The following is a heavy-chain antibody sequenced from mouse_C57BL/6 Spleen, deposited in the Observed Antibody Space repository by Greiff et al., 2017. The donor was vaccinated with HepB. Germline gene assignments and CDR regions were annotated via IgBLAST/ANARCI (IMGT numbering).Heavy chain of an antibody. CDR2: IYPRSGNT. CDR3: ARGETMITNYAMDY. J-gene: IGHJ4*01. Sequence: QVQLKQSGAELARPGASVKLSCKASGYTFTSYGISWVKQRTGQGLEWIGEIYPRSGNTYYNEKFKGKATLTADKSSSTAYMELRSLTSEDSAVYFCARGETMITNYAMDYWGQGTSVTVSS. CDR1: GYTFTSYG. V-gene: IGHV1-81*01. D-gene: IGHD2-4*01.